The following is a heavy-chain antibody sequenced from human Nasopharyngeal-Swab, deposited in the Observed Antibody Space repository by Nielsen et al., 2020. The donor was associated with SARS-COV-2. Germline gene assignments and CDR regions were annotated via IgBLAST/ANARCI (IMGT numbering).Heavy chain of an antibody. CDR3: AKDTTPLYSSSSVPYYYGMDV. Sequence: SLKISCAASGFTFDDYAMHWVRQAPGKGLEWVSGISWNSGSIGYEDSVKGRFTISRDNAKNSLYLQMNSLRAEDTALYYCAKDTTPLYSSSSVPYYYGMDVWGQGTTVTVSS. CDR1: GFTFDDYA. J-gene: IGHJ6*02. V-gene: IGHV3-9*01. D-gene: IGHD6-6*01. CDR2: ISWNSGSI.